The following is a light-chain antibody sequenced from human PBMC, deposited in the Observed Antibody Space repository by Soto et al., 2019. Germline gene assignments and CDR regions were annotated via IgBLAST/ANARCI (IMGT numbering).Light chain of an antibody. Sequence: QSVLTQPPSASGSPGQSVTISCTGTSSDVGGYNYVSWYQQHPGKAPKLMIYEVTKRPSGVPDRFSGSKPGNTASLTVSGLQAEVEADYYCSSYAGSNNYVVFGGGTKVTVL. CDR2: EVT. CDR1: SSDVGGYNY. J-gene: IGLJ2*01. CDR3: SSYAGSNNYVV. V-gene: IGLV2-8*01.